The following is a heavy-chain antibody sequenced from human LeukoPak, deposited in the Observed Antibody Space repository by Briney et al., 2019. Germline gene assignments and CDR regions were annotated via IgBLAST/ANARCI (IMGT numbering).Heavy chain of an antibody. J-gene: IGHJ5*02. V-gene: IGHV3-7*03. CDR2: INHNGNVN. CDR3: ARGGSWFDP. CDR1: GFTFSSYW. Sequence: GGSLRLSCAASGFTFSSYWMNWARQAPGKGLEWVASINHNGNVNYYVDSVKGRFTISRDNAKNSLYLQMSNLRAEDTAVYYCARGGSWFDPWGQGTLVTVSS. D-gene: IGHD3-10*01.